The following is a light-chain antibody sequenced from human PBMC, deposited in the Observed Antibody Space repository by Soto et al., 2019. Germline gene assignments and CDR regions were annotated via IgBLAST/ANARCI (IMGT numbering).Light chain of an antibody. CDR1: QTISSW. CDR3: QQSYSTPPIA. CDR2: TAS. Sequence: EIQMTQSPSTLSGSVGDRVTITCRASQTISSWLAWYQQKPGKAPKLLIYTASSLQSGVPSRFSGSGSGTDFTLTISSLQPEDFATYYCQQSYSTPPIAFGQGTRLEIK. J-gene: IGKJ5*01. V-gene: IGKV1-39*01.